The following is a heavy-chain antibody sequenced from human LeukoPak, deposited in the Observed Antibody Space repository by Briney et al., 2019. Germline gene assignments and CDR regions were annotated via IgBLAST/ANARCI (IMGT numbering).Heavy chain of an antibody. J-gene: IGHJ5*02. Sequence: GGSLRLSCAASGFTFSSYSMNWVRQAPGKGLEWVAVIWYDGSNKYYADSVKGRFTISRDNSKNTLYLQMNSLRAEDTAVYYCARDYYYGSGSYTRFDPWGQGTLVTVSS. CDR2: IWYDGSNK. CDR1: GFTFSSYS. V-gene: IGHV3-33*08. CDR3: ARDYYYGSGSYTRFDP. D-gene: IGHD3-10*01.